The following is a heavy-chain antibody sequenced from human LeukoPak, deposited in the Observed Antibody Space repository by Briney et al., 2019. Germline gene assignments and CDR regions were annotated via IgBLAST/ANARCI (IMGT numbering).Heavy chain of an antibody. CDR2: IIPMSSTS. J-gene: IGHJ4*02. Sequence: GASVKVSCKASGGTFSSHSFNWVRQAPGQGLEWLGGIIPMSSTSKYAQNFQGRVTITADESTSTAYMELSSLRSEDTAVYYCARVRGEGYSYDTHRAWGQGTLVTVSS. CDR3: ARVRGEGYSYDTHRA. D-gene: IGHD5-18*01. V-gene: IGHV1-69*13. CDR1: GGTFSSHS.